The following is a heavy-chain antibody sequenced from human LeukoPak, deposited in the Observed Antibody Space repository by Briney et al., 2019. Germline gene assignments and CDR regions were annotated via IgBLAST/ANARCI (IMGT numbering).Heavy chain of an antibody. CDR2: ISYDGSNK. D-gene: IGHD4-17*01. J-gene: IGHJ4*02. CDR1: GFTFSSYG. Sequence: PGGSLRLSCEASGFTFSSYGMHWVRQAPGKGLEWVAVISYDGSNKYYADSVKGRFTISRDNSKNTLYLQMNSLRAEDTAVYYCAKGEVGDYGYYFDYWGQGTLVTVSS. CDR3: AKGEVGDYGYYFDY. V-gene: IGHV3-30*18.